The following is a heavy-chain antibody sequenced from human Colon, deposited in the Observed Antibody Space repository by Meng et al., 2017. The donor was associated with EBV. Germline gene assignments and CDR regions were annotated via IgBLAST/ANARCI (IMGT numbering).Heavy chain of an antibody. D-gene: IGHD2-8*01. CDR2: VNHSGTI. J-gene: IGHJ5*02. V-gene: IGHV4-34*01. CDR1: GGCVSGYS. Sequence: QVHLRECVSGLGVSLGTWSLSCGVCGGCVSGYSWRWIRQTPGKGLEWIGEVNHSGTINYNPSLRSRVTISVVRSNNQFSLRLSSVTAADTAVYYCARGGGVIKGLVTWFDPWGQGTLVTVSS. CDR3: ARGGGVIKGLVTWFDP.